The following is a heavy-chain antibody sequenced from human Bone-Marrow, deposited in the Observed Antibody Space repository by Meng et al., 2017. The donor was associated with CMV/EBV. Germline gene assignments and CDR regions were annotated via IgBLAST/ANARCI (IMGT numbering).Heavy chain of an antibody. V-gene: IGHV4-59*01. J-gene: IGHJ4*02. CDR2: IYYSGST. CDR3: ARAGSVRYGRDSGCWCYLDD. D-gene: IGHD2-21*02. CDR1: GGSMSTYY. Sequence: SETLSLTCSVSGGSMSTYYLSWIRQAPGSGLEWIAYIYYSGSTTYNPSLKSRVTISLDLSRSQFSLTLNSVTAADTAVYYCARAGSVRYGRDSGCWCYLDDWGQGAPVTVSS.